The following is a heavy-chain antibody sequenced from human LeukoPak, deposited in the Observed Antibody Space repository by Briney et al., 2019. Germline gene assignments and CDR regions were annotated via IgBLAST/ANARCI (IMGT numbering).Heavy chain of an antibody. D-gene: IGHD3-22*01. J-gene: IGHJ4*02. CDR1: GFTFSSYT. Sequence: GGSLRLSCAASGFTFSSYTMSWVRRAPGKGLEWVSGISGSGSSIYDADSVKGRFTISRDNSKNTLYLQMNSLRAEDTAVYYCAGTYYYDSSGPGGDYWGQGDLVTVSS. CDR2: ISGSGSSI. CDR3: AGTYYYDSSGPGGDY. V-gene: IGHV3-23*01.